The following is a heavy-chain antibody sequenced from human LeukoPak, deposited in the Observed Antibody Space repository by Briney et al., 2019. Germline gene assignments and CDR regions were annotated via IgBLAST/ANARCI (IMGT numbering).Heavy chain of an antibody. J-gene: IGHJ4*02. CDR1: GYTFTGYY. Sequence: ASVKVSCKASGYTFTGYYMHWVRQAPGQGLEWMGWINPNSGGTNYAQKFQGRVTMTRDTSISTAYMELSRLRSDDTAVYYCARERSDSNEYYFDYWGQGTLVTVSS. V-gene: IGHV1-2*02. CDR3: ARERSDSNEYYFDY. CDR2: INPNSGGT. D-gene: IGHD4-4*01.